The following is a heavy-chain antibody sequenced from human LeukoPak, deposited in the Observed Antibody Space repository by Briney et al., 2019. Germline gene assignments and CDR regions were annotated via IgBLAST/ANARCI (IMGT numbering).Heavy chain of an antibody. Sequence: PGGSLRLSCAASGFTFSSYGMHWVRQAPGKGLEWVAVIWYDGSNKYYADSVKGRFTISRGNSKNTLYLQMNSLRAEDTAVYYCAKDTFRDGDYLFDYWGQGTLVTVSS. D-gene: IGHD4-11*01. CDR1: GFTFSSYG. CDR3: AKDTFRDGDYLFDY. CDR2: IWYDGSNK. V-gene: IGHV3-33*06. J-gene: IGHJ4*02.